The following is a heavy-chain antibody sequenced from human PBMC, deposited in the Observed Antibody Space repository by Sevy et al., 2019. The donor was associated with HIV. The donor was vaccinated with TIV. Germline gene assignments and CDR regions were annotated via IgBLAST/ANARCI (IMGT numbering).Heavy chain of an antibody. D-gene: IGHD3-3*01. Sequence: GRSLRLSCAASGFTFSTYTMSWVRQAPGKGLEWVSAISGSAGSTYYADLVQGRFTISRDKSKNTLYLQMNSLRAEDTAVYYCARFPLTIFGVVIGQGMDVWGQGTTVTVSS. CDR3: ARFPLTIFGVVIGQGMDV. J-gene: IGHJ6*02. CDR1: GFTFSTYT. V-gene: IGHV3-23*01. CDR2: ISGSAGST.